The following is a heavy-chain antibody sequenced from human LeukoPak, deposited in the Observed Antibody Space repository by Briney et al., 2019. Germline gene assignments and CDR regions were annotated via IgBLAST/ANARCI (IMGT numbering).Heavy chain of an antibody. CDR3: ARDTAAATVDY. Sequence: SETLSLTCTVSGGSISRGGYYWSWVRQHPGKGLEWIGYIYYSGSTYYNPSLKSRVTISVDTSKNQFSLKLSSVTAADTAVYYCARDTAAATVDYWGQGTLVTVSS. V-gene: IGHV4-31*03. D-gene: IGHD6-13*01. CDR2: IYYSGST. J-gene: IGHJ4*02. CDR1: GGSISRGGYY.